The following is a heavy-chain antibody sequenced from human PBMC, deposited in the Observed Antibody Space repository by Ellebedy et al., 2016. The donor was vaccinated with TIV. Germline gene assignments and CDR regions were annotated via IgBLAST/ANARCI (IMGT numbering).Heavy chain of an antibody. CDR2: ISRSGNTT. D-gene: IGHD3-10*01. Sequence: GESLKISCVASGFTFNTYAMAWVRQAPGKGLEWLSTISRSGNTTYYADSVKGRFTISRDNSKNTVFLQMNSLRAEDTAVYYCARRRDESNSGSAGAFDIWGQGTMVTVSS. V-gene: IGHV3-23*01. CDR1: GFTFNTYA. J-gene: IGHJ3*02. CDR3: ARRRDESNSGSAGAFDI.